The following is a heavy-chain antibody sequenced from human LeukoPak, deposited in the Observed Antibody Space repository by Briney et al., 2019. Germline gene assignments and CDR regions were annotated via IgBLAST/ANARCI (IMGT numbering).Heavy chain of an antibody. CDR1: GGTFSSYA. V-gene: IGHV1-69*13. J-gene: IGHJ4*02. CDR2: IIPIFGTA. Sequence: ASVKVSCKASGGTFSSYAISWVRQAPGQGLEWMGGIIPIFGTANYAQKFQGRVTITADESTSTAYMELSSLRSEDTAVYYCASEYSSPCFDYWGQGTLVTVSS. D-gene: IGHD6-6*01. CDR3: ASEYSSPCFDY.